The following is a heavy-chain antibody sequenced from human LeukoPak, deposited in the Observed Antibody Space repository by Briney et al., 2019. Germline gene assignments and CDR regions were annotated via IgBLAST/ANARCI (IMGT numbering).Heavy chain of an antibody. D-gene: IGHD3-3*01. CDR2: ITASSTAI. J-gene: IGHJ4*02. Sequence: GGSLRLSCAASGFTFNTYTMNWVRQAPGKGLEWVSSITASSTAIYSADSVKGRFTISRDNAKNSLSLQMSSLRAEDTSVYYCARDRNGDFWSTYYTGYFDYWGQGTLVTVSS. V-gene: IGHV3-21*01. CDR3: ARDRNGDFWSTYYTGYFDY. CDR1: GFTFNTYT.